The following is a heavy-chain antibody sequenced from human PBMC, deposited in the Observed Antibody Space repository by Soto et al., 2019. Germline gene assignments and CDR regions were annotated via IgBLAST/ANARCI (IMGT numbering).Heavy chain of an antibody. CDR3: ARHSQVEWLVRPYYGMDV. CDR1: GYTFTSYG. Sequence: QVQLVQSGAEVKKPGASVKVSCKASGYTFTSYGISWVRQAPGQGLEWMGWISGFNGNTNYAQKVQGRVTMTTETSTSTAYMELRSLGSDDTAVYYCARHSQVEWLVRPYYGMDVWGQGTMVTVSS. J-gene: IGHJ6*02. V-gene: IGHV1-18*04. CDR2: ISGFNGNT. D-gene: IGHD6-19*01.